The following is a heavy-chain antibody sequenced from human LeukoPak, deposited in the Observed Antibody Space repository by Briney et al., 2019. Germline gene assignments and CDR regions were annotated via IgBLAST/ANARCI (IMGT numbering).Heavy chain of an antibody. V-gene: IGHV3-64*01. Sequence: GGSLRLSCAASGFIFRSYAMHWVRQAPGKGLEYVSAISHDGATTYYANSVKGRFTISRDNSKNTLYLQMGSLRAEDMAVYYCAIGDGYWGQGTLVTVSS. CDR1: GFIFRSYA. CDR3: AIGDGY. D-gene: IGHD3-16*01. J-gene: IGHJ4*02. CDR2: ISHDGATT.